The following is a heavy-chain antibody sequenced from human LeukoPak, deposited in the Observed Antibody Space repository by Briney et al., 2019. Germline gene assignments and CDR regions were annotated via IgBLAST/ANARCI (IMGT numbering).Heavy chain of an antibody. CDR3: ARGYCSSTSCYSTAIDY. Sequence: GGSLRLSCAASGFTFNSYAMHWVRPAPGKGLEYVSAISSNGGSTYYANSVKGRFTISRDNSKNTLYLQIGSLRAEDMAVYYCARGYCSSTSCYSTAIDYWGQGTLVTVSS. CDR1: GFTFNSYA. V-gene: IGHV3-64*01. CDR2: ISSNGGST. J-gene: IGHJ4*02. D-gene: IGHD2-2*01.